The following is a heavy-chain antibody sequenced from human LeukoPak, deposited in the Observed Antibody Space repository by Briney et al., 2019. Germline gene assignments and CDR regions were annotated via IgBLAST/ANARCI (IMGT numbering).Heavy chain of an antibody. CDR3: ARDDSSSWYDFWFDP. J-gene: IGHJ5*02. V-gene: IGHV3-21*01. CDR1: GFTFGDYA. D-gene: IGHD6-13*01. CDR2: ISSSSSYI. Sequence: PGGSLRLSCTASGFTFGDYAMSWVRQAPGKGLEWVSSISSSSSYIYYADSVKGRFTISRDNAKNSLYLQMNSLRAEDTAVYYCARDDSSSWYDFWFDPWGQGTLVTVSS.